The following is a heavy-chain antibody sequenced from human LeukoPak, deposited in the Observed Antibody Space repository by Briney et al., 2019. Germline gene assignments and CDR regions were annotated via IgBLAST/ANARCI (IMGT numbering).Heavy chain of an antibody. D-gene: IGHD2-15*01. CDR1: GYSFTSYW. CDR3: ARHPTGGSQDGFDI. CDR2: IDPGDSYT. Sequence: GESRKISCQGSGYSFTSYWINGVRQMPGKGLDWMGMIDPGDSYTNYRPSFQGHVTISADKSISAAYLEWSSLKASDTAMYYWARHPTGGSQDGFDIWGQGTMVTVSS. V-gene: IGHV5-10-1*01. J-gene: IGHJ3*02.